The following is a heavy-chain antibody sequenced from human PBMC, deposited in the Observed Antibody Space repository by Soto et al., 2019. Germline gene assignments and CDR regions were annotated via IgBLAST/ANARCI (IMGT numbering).Heavy chain of an antibody. V-gene: IGHV3-23*01. CDR3: AKDLRYCSSTSCYTTVHFDLLPTPGPFDI. CDR2: ISGSGGST. J-gene: IGHJ3*02. Sequence: QPGGSLRLSCAASGLTFSSYAMSWVRQAPGKXLEWVSAISGSGGSTYYADSVKGRFTISRDNSKNTLYLQMNSLRAEDTAVYYCAKDLRYCSSTSCYTTVHFDLLPTPGPFDIWGQGTMVTVSS. CDR1: GLTFSSYA. D-gene: IGHD2-2*02.